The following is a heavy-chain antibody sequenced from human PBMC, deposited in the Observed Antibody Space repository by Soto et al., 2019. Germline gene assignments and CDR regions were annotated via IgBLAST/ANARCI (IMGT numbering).Heavy chain of an antibody. V-gene: IGHV3-74*01. CDR2: INGDGRTT. D-gene: IGHD2-2*01. CDR3: ARAGLGYCTSTSCHPGFDI. CDR1: GFTFSNYW. J-gene: IGHJ3*02. Sequence: GGSLRLSCAASGFTFSNYWMHWVRQAPGKGLEWVSRINGDGRTTIYADSAKGRFTISRDNAKNTLYLQMNSLRAEDTAVYYCARAGLGYCTSTSCHPGFDIWGQGTMVTVSS.